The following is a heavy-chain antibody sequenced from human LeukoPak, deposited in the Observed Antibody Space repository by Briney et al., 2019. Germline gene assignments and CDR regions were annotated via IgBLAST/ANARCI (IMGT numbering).Heavy chain of an antibody. J-gene: IGHJ4*02. CDR1: GGSISSGDYY. Sequence: KPSQTLSLTCTVSGGSISSGDYYWSWIRQPPGKGLEWIGYIYYNGSTYYNPSLKSRVTISVDTSKNQFSLKLSSVTAADTAVYYCAQDARVSRGYYYDGQLEHWGQGTLVTVSS. CDR2: IYYNGST. D-gene: IGHD3-22*01. V-gene: IGHV4-30-4*08. CDR3: AQDARVSRGYYYDGQLEH.